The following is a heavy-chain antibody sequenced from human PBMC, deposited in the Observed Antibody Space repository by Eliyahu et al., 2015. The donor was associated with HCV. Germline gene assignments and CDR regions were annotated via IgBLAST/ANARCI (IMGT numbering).Heavy chain of an antibody. CDR3: ARDSPVGSSGWIDY. D-gene: IGHD6-19*01. CDR1: GFXFSSYW. CDR2: IKQDGSEK. J-gene: IGHJ4*02. V-gene: IGHV3-7*03. Sequence: EVQLVESGGGLVQPGGSLRLSCAASGFXFSSYWMSWVRQAPGKGLEWVANIKQDGSEKYYVDSVKGRFTISRDNAKNSLYLQMNSLRAEDTAVYYCARDSPVGSSGWIDYWGQGTLVTVSS.